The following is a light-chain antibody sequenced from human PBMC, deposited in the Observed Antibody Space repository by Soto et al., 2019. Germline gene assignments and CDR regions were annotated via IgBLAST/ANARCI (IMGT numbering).Light chain of an antibody. CDR1: QSISSW. J-gene: IGKJ1*01. CDR3: QQYDSYPWT. CDR2: KAS. V-gene: IGKV1-5*03. Sequence: DIQMTQYPSTLSTSLGDRVTITCRASQSISSWLAWYQQKPGKAPKLLLHKASSLESGVPSRFSGSGSATEFTLTISSLQPDDIATYYCQQYDSYPWTFGQGTKVEIK.